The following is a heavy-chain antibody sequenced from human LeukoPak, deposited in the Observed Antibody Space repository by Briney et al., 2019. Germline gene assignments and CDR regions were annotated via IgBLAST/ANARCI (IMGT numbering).Heavy chain of an antibody. V-gene: IGHV1-69*05. Sequence: SVKVSCKASGGTFSSYAISWVRQAPGQGLEWMGGIIPIFGTANYAQKFQGRVTITTDESTSTAYMELSSLRSEDTAVYYCARDRLSGLAAAGRKFDYWGQGTLVTVSS. D-gene: IGHD6-13*01. CDR3: ARDRLSGLAAAGRKFDY. J-gene: IGHJ4*02. CDR2: IIPIFGTA. CDR1: GGTFSSYA.